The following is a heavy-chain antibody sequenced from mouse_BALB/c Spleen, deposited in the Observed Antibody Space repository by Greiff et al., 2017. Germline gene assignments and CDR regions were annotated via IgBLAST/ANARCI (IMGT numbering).Heavy chain of an antibody. CDR2: IDPANGNT. D-gene: IGHD2-1*01. J-gene: IGHJ4*01. CDR3: SSPHGNSYAMDY. CDR1: GFNIKDTY. Sequence: EVQLQQSGAELVKPGASVKLSCTASGFNIKDTYMHWVKQRPEQGLEWIGRIDPANGNTKYDPKFQGKATITADTSSNTAYLQLSSLTSEDTAVYYCSSPHGNSYAMDYWGQGTSVTVSS. V-gene: IGHV14-3*02.